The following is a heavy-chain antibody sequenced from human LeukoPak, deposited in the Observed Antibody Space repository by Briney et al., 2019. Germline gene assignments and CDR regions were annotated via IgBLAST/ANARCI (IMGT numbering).Heavy chain of an antibody. CDR1: GFTFSSYA. CDR2: ISGSGGST. CDR3: AKLERFLEWLTPFDY. Sequence: GGSLRLSCAASGFTFSSYAMSWVRQAPGKGLEWVSGISGSGGSTYYADSVKGRFTISRDNSKSTLYLQMNSLRAEDTAVYYCAKLERFLEWLTPFDYWGQGTLVTVSS. D-gene: IGHD3-3*01. J-gene: IGHJ4*02. V-gene: IGHV3-23*01.